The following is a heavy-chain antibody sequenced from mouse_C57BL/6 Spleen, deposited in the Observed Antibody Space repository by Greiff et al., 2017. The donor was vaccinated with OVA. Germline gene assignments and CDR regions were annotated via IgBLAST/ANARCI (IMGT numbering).Heavy chain of an antibody. V-gene: IGHV1-69*01. D-gene: IGHD1-1*01. CDR3: ARRIYYYPYYAMDY. Sequence: QVQLQQPGAELVMPGASVKLSCKASGYTFTSYWLHWVKQRPGQGLEWIGELDPSDSYTNYNQNFKGKSTLTVDKSSSTAYMQLSSLTSEDSAVYYCARRIYYYPYYAMDYWGQGTSVTVSS. J-gene: IGHJ4*01. CDR1: GYTFTSYW. CDR2: LDPSDSYT.